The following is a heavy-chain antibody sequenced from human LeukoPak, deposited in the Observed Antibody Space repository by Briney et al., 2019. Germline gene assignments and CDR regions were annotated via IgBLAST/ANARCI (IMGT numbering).Heavy chain of an antibody. CDR2: IYSTGSA. Sequence: PSETLSLTCSVSGDSICSTSYYWGWIRQPPGKGLEWIGSIYSTGSAYYNPTLESRVTMSVDTSKNQSALRLRSVTAADTAVYYCASLRPPIVGSTLLDYWGQGTLVTVSS. V-gene: IGHV4-39*01. J-gene: IGHJ4*02. CDR3: ASLRPPIVGSTLLDY. CDR1: GDSICSTSYY. D-gene: IGHD1-26*01.